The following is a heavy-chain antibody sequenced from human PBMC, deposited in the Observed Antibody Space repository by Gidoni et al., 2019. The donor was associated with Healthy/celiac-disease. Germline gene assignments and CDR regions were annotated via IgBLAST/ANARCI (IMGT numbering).Heavy chain of an antibody. D-gene: IGHD2-2*01. CDR1: GYSFTSYW. CDR3: ARQGELGYCSSTSCYGVSDAFDI. V-gene: IGHV5-51*01. Sequence: EVQLVQSGAEVKKPGESLTISCKGSGYSFTSYWIGWVRQMPGKGLEWMGIIYPGDSDTRYSPSFQGQVTISADKSISTAYLQWSSLKASDTAMYYCARQGELGYCSSTSCYGVSDAFDIWGQGTMVTVSS. CDR2: IYPGDSDT. J-gene: IGHJ3*02.